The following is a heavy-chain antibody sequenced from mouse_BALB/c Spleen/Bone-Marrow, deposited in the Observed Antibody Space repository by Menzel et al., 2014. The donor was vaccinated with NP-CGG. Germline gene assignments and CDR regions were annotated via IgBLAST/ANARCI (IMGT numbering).Heavy chain of an antibody. J-gene: IGHJ3*01. Sequence: VQLQQPGAELVMPGASVELSCTASGFNIKDTYMHWVKQRPEQGLEWIGRIDPANGNTKYDPKFQGKATITADTSSNTAYLQLSSLTSKDTAVYYCANYYYGSSYGFAYWGQGTLVTVSA. CDR1: GFNIKDTY. CDR2: IDPANGNT. V-gene: IGHV14-3*02. D-gene: IGHD1-1*01. CDR3: ANYYYGSSYGFAY.